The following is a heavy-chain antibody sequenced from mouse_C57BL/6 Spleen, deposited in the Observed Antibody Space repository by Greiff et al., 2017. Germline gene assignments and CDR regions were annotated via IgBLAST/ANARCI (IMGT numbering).Heavy chain of an antibody. D-gene: IGHD1-1*01. Sequence: QVQLQQSGAELARPGASVKLSCKASGYTFTSYGISWVKQRTGQGLEWIGEIYPRSGNTYYNEKFKGKATLTADKSSSTAYMELRSLTSEDSAVYFCARKITTVSLGYFDVWGTGTTVTVSS. CDR2: IYPRSGNT. V-gene: IGHV1-81*01. CDR1: GYTFTSYG. J-gene: IGHJ1*03. CDR3: ARKITTVSLGYFDV.